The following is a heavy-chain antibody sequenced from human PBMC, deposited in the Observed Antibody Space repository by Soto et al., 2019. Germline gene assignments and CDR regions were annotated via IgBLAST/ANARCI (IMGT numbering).Heavy chain of an antibody. Sequence: QVQLVESGGGVVKPGRSLRLSCAASGFTFSSYGMHCVRQAPGKGLEWVAVIWYDGSNKYYADSVKGRFTISRDNSKNTLYLQMNSLRAEDTAVYYCARFSPYDSSGYGSYYYYYYGMDVWGQGTTVTVSS. CDR1: GFTFSSYG. J-gene: IGHJ6*02. D-gene: IGHD3-22*01. V-gene: IGHV3-33*01. CDR3: ARFSPYDSSGYGSYYYYYYGMDV. CDR2: IWYDGSNK.